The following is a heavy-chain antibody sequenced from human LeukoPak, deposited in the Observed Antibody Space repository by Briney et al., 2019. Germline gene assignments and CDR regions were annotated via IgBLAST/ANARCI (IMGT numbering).Heavy chain of an antibody. CDR1: GGSISSYY. Sequence: PSETLSLTCTVSGGSISSYYWSWIRQPAGKGLEWIGRIYTSGSTNYNPSLKSRVTMSVDTSKNQFPLKLSSVTAADTAVYYCAGGGYDYIWGSYRKDAFDIWGQGTMVTVSS. V-gene: IGHV4-4*07. CDR3: AGGGYDYIWGSYRKDAFDI. J-gene: IGHJ3*02. D-gene: IGHD3-16*02. CDR2: IYTSGST.